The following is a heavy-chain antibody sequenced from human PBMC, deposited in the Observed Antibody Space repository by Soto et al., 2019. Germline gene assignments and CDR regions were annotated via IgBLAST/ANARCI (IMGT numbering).Heavy chain of an antibody. CDR2: ISAYNGNT. J-gene: IGHJ6*03. D-gene: IGHD6-6*01. Sequence: GASVKVSCKASGYTFTSYGISWVRQAPGQGLEWMGWISAYNGNTNYAQKLQGRVTMTTDTSTSTAYMELRSLRSDDTAVYYCARLYSSSLSHLYYYYYYMDVWGKGTTVTVSS. CDR1: GYTFTSYG. V-gene: IGHV1-18*01. CDR3: ARLYSSSLSHLYYYYYYMDV.